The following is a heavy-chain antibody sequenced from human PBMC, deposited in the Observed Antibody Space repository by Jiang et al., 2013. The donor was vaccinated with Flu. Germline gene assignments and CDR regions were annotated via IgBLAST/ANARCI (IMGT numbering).Heavy chain of an antibody. CDR2: ITASGEST. CDR1: GFTFSNCV. D-gene: IGHD2-21*01. CDR3: AKAGGEGAYHYDF. J-gene: IGHJ4*02. V-gene: IGHV3-23*01. Sequence: RLSCAAAGFTFSNCVMRWVRQAPGKGLEWVSTITASGESTYYADSVKGRFTISRDNSKNTLYLQMNSLGAEDTAVYYCAKAGGEGAYHYDFWGQGTLVTVSS.